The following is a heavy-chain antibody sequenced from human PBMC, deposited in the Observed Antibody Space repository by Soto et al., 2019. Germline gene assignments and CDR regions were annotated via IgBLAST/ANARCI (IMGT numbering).Heavy chain of an antibody. CDR1: REGCNDIY. J-gene: IGHJ1*01. Sequence: ASVKASCESSREGCNDIYLRLLQQSTGQGLEWVGWINPQNGGINYAQNFRGRVTMTRDTSVNTSYLDLDRLDFDDSATYYCVRGQSVLYLDLWGRRPQVTVS. CDR3: VRGQSVLYLDL. V-gene: IGHV1-2*02. D-gene: IGHD1-20*01. CDR2: INPQNGGI.